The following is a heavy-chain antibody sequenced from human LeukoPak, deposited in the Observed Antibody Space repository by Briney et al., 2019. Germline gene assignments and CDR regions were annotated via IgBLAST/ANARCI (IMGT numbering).Heavy chain of an antibody. V-gene: IGHV4-38-2*02. CDR2: IYHSGST. CDR3: ARLNRCSGGSCYSTYYYYYMDV. Sequence: SETLSLTCTVSGYSISSGYYWGWIRQPPGKGPEWIGSIYHSGSTYYNPSLKSRVTISVDTSKNQFSLKLSSVTAADTAVYYCARLNRCSGGSCYSTYYYYYMDVWGKGTTVTVSS. J-gene: IGHJ6*03. CDR1: GYSISSGYY. D-gene: IGHD2-15*01.